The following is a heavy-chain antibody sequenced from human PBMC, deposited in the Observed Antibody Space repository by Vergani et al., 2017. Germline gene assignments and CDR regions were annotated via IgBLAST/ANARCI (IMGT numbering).Heavy chain of an antibody. J-gene: IGHJ3*02. CDR1: GYTFTSYY. V-gene: IGHV1-46*03. CDR3: ARVGPSDDPPHLSSGHSRAFDI. Sequence: QVQLVQSGAEVKKPGASVKVSCKASGYTFTSYYMHWVRQAPGQGLEWMGIINPSGGSTSYAQKFQGRVNMTRDTSTSTVYMELSSLRSEDTAVYYCARVGPSDDPPHLSSGHSRAFDIWGQGTMVTVSS. D-gene: IGHD3-22*01. CDR2: INPSGGST.